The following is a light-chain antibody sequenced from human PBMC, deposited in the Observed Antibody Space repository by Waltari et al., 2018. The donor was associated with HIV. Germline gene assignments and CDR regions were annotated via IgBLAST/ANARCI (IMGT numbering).Light chain of an antibody. CDR2: DNN. V-gene: IGLV1-51*01. J-gene: IGLJ3*02. Sequence: QSVLTQPPSVSAAPGQKVTISCSGSSSTIGNNFVSWYQQLPGTAPKLLIYDNNKRPSGIPDRFSGSKSGNSASLIISGLQAGDEAHYFCCSYAGNYAWVFGGGTKLTVL. CDR3: CSYAGNYAWV. CDR1: SSTIGNNF.